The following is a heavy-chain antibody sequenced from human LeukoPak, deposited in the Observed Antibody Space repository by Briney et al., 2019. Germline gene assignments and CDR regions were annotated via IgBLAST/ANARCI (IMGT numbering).Heavy chain of an antibody. D-gene: IGHD3-10*01. CDR2: ISWDGGST. J-gene: IGHJ6*04. V-gene: IGHV3-43D*04. CDR1: GFTFDDYA. Sequence: PGGSLRLSCAVSGFTFDDYAMHWVRQAPGKGREWVSLISWDGGSTNYADSVNVRFTISRNNSKNSLYLQMNSLRAEDTALYYCAKAEDYYGSGSRYYGMDVWGKGTTVTVSS. CDR3: AKAEDYYGSGSRYYGMDV.